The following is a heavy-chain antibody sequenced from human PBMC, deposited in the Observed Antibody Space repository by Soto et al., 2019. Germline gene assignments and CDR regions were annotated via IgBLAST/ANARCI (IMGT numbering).Heavy chain of an antibody. CDR3: ARTARATVTMGGYYYYDMDV. CDR2: IYQSGSA. CDR1: GGSINSGGYY. J-gene: IGHJ6*02. D-gene: IGHD4-17*01. V-gene: IGHV4-31*03. Sequence: QVQLQESGPGLVKPSQTLSLTCTVSGGSINSGGYYWTWIRQHPGKGLEWIGHIYQSGSAYYNPSLKSRVTMSVDTSKNQCSLKLTSVTAADTAVYYCARTARATVTMGGYYYYDMDVWGQGTTVTVSS.